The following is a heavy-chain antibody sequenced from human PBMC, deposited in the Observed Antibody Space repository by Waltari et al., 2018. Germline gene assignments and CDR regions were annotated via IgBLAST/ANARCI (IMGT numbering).Heavy chain of an antibody. V-gene: IGHV4-39*01. CDR2: IYYSGST. CDR3: AKLSARPPNYFDY. J-gene: IGHJ4*02. Sequence: QLQLQESGPGLVKPSETLSLTCTVSGGSISSISYYWGWIRQPPGKGLEWIGSIYYSGSTYYNPSLKSRVTISVDTSKNQFSLKLNSVTAADTAVYYCAKLSARPPNYFDYWGQGSLVTVSS. CDR1: GGSISSISYY.